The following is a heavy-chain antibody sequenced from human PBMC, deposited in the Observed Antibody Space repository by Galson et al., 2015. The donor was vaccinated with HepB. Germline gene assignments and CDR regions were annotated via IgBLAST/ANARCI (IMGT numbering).Heavy chain of an antibody. J-gene: IGHJ5*02. CDR1: GFTFSSYG. D-gene: IGHD4-17*01. CDR2: ISYDGSNK. V-gene: IGHV3-30*03. Sequence: SLRLSCAASGFTFSSYGMHWVRQAPGKGLEWVAVISYDGSNKYYADSVKGRFTISRDNSKNTLYLQMNSLRAKDTAAYYCARLSFGDYGDYRGYDWFDPWGQGTLVTVSS. CDR3: ARLSFGDYGDYRGYDWFDP.